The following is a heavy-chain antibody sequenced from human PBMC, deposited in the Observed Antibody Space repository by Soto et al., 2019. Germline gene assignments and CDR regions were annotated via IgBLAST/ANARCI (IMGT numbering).Heavy chain of an antibody. J-gene: IGHJ6*02. CDR1: GFTFSSYG. D-gene: IGHD3-22*01. V-gene: IGHV3-33*01. CDR3: ARDHYYDSSGYYYYYYGMDV. Sequence: GGPLRLSCAASGFTFSSYGMHWVRQAPGKGLEWVAVIWYDGSNKCYADSVKGRFTISRDNSKNTLYLQMNSLRAEDTAVYYCARDHYYDSSGYYYYYYGMDVWGQGTTVTVSS. CDR2: IWYDGSNK.